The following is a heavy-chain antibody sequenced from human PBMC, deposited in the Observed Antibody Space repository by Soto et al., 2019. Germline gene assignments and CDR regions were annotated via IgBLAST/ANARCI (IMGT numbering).Heavy chain of an antibody. CDR2: IIPVLGIA. CDR3: ARDDYDSSGYSDYYYYGMDV. J-gene: IGHJ6*02. V-gene: IGHV1-69*04. Sequence: ASAKVSCKSSGVTFSTYTITLFRHSTGQGPEWMGRIIPVLGIANYAQKFQGRITITADKSTSTAYMELRSLRSDDTAVYYCARDDYDSSGYSDYYYYGMDVWGQGTTVTVSS. CDR1: GVTFSTYT. D-gene: IGHD3-22*01.